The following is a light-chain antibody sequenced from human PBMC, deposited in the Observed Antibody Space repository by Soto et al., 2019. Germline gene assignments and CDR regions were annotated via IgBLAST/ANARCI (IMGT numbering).Light chain of an antibody. CDR2: GAT. V-gene: IGKV3-15*01. J-gene: IGKJ1*01. CDR1: QSVSSN. CDR3: QQYNSWKT. Sequence: EIVMTQSPATLSVSPGERATLSCRASQSVSSNLAWYQQKPGQAPRLLIYGATTRATGIPGRFSGSGSGTEFTLTISSLQSEDTAVYYCQQYNSWKTFGQGTKVEIK.